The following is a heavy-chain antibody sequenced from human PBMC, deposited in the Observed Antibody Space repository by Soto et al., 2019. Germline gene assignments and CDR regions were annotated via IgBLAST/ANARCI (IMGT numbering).Heavy chain of an antibody. CDR3: ARVVVVAATPSWFDP. J-gene: IGHJ5*02. V-gene: IGHV4-30-4*01. D-gene: IGHD2-15*01. CDR1: GFSIINGAFF. CDR2: IHHTGST. Sequence: TLSLTVPLHGFSIINGAFFWIWIRQSPGKGLEWIGYIHHTGSTYYNPSLKSRVTLSVDTSKDQFSLKLTSVTAADTAVYYCARVVVVAATPSWFDPWGQG.